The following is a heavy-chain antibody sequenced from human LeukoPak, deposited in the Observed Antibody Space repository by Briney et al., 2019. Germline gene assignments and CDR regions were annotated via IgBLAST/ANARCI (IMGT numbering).Heavy chain of an antibody. CDR1: GFTFSSYG. CDR2: IRYDGSNK. CDR3: AKEEIEYSSGTFDY. D-gene: IGHD6-19*01. V-gene: IGHV3-30*02. J-gene: IGHJ4*02. Sequence: GGSLRLSCAASGFTFSSYGMHWVRQAPGKGLEWVAFIRYDGSNKYYADSVKGRFTISRDNSKNTLYLQMNSLRAEDTAVYYCAKEEIEYSSGTFDYWGQGTLVTVSS.